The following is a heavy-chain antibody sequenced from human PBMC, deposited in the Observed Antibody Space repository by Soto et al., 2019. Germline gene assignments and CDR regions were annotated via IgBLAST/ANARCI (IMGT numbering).Heavy chain of an antibody. CDR1: GYTFTSYG. D-gene: IGHD1-20*01. CDR2: ISAYNGNT. Sequence: ASVKVSCKASGYTFTSYGISWVRQAPGQGLEWMGWISAYNGNTNYAQKLQGRVTMTTDTSTSTSYMELRSLRSDDTAVYYCARGHNWNYYYGMDVWGQGTTVTVSS. J-gene: IGHJ6*02. CDR3: ARGHNWNYYYGMDV. V-gene: IGHV1-18*01.